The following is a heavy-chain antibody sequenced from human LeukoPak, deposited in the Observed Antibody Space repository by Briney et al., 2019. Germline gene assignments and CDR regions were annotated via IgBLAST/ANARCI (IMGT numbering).Heavy chain of an antibody. CDR1: GFTISANF. V-gene: IGHV3-66*01. D-gene: IGHD5-18*01. CDR3: ARDLSGYSYGFGGDL. CDR2: MYSVGST. J-gene: IGHJ4*02. Sequence: GGSLRLSCAASGFTISANFMSWVRQAPGKGLEWVSIMYSVGSTFYADSVKGRFTISRDPSKNSLDLQMDSLRVDDTAVYYRARDLSGYSYGFGGDLWGQGTLVTVSS.